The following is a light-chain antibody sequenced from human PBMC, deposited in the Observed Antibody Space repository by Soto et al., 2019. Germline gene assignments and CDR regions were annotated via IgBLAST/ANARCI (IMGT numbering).Light chain of an antibody. CDR3: QQYYSTPRT. Sequence: DIVMTQSPDSLAVSLGERATINCKSSQSVLHSSNNQNYLAWYQQKPGQPPKLLIYWASTRESGVPDRFSGSGSGTDFPLTISSLQAEDVAVYYCQQYYSTPRTFGQGTKVE. V-gene: IGKV4-1*01. CDR1: QSVLHSSNNQNY. J-gene: IGKJ1*01. CDR2: WAS.